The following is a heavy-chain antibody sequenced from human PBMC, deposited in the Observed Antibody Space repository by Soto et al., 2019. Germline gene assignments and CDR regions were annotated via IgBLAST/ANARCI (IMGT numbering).Heavy chain of an antibody. CDR1: GFSLRDHF. V-gene: IGHV3-72*01. Sequence: EVQLVESGGGLVQPGGSLRLSCAASGFSLRDHFMDWVRQAPGKGLEWVGRSGNRGNSYTTKYAAAVEGRFTVSRDESKNSLYLQMNSLRAEDTAVYYCARGYHSFDAWGQGTVVTVSS. D-gene: IGHD1-26*01. J-gene: IGHJ3*01. CDR3: ARGYHSFDA. CDR2: SGNRGNSYTT.